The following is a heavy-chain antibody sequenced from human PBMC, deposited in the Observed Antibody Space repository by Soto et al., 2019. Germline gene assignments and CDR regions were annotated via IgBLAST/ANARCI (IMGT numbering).Heavy chain of an antibody. J-gene: IGHJ6*02. D-gene: IGHD2-2*01. CDR3: ARSIVVQASNYYYGMDV. Sequence: GESLKISCKGSEYSFTNYWIGWVRQMPGKGLEWMGIIYPGDSDTRYSPSFEGQVTISADKSISTAYLQWSSLKASDTAMYYCARSIVVQASNYYYGMDVWGQGTKVTVSS. CDR2: IYPGDSDT. V-gene: IGHV5-51*01. CDR1: EYSFTNYW.